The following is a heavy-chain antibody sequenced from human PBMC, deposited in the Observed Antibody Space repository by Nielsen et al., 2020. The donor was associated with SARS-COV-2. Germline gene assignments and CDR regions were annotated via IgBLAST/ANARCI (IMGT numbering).Heavy chain of an antibody. D-gene: IGHD3-10*01. CDR1: GFSFRSYA. J-gene: IGHJ4*02. Sequence: GESLKISCAASGFSFRSYAMSWVRQAPGKGLEWVCAISSSGDDTFYADSVKGRFTISRDNSKNTLYLQMNSLRAEDTAVYYCARGSGSYYTSLGYWGQGTLVTVSS. CDR2: ISSSGDDT. V-gene: IGHV3-23*01. CDR3: ARGSGSYYTSLGY.